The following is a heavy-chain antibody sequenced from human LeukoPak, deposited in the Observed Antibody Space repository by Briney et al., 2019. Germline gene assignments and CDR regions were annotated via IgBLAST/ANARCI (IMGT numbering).Heavy chain of an antibody. D-gene: IGHD4-23*01. CDR2: INHSGGT. J-gene: IGHJ4*02. CDR3: ARGLRWLPGDY. CDR1: GGSFSGYY. V-gene: IGHV4-34*01. Sequence: SETLSLTCAVYGGSFSGYYWSWIRQPPGKGLEWIGEINHSGGTNYNPSLKSRVTISVDTSKNQFSLKLSSVTAADTAVYYCARGLRWLPGDYWGQGTLVTVSS.